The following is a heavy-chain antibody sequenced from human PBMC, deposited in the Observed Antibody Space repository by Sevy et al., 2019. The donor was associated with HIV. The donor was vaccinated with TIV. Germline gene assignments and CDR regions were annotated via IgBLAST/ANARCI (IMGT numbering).Heavy chain of an antibody. V-gene: IGHV3-11*01. CDR3: AGDKRVKGIAVAGSFDY. Sequence: GGSLRLSCAASGFTFSDYYMSWIRQAPGKGLEWVSYISSSGSTIYYADSVKGRFTISRDNAKNSLYLQMNSLRAEDTAVYYCAGDKRVKGIAVAGSFDYWGQGTLVTVSS. CDR1: GFTFSDYY. CDR2: ISSSGSTI. D-gene: IGHD6-19*01. J-gene: IGHJ4*02.